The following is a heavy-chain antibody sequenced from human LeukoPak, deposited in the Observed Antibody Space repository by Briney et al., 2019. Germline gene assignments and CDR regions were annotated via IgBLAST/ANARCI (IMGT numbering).Heavy chain of an antibody. CDR1: GFTFGSYW. CDR3: AREGGPYSSGWYTFYYYYYGMDV. V-gene: IGHV3-7*01. D-gene: IGHD6-19*01. Sequence: GGSLRLSCAASGFTFGSYWMSWVRQAPGKGLEWVANIKQDGSEKYYVDSVKGRFTISRDNAKNSLYLQMNSLRAEDTAVYYCAREGGPYSSGWYTFYYYYYGMDVWGQGTTVTVSS. CDR2: IKQDGSEK. J-gene: IGHJ6*02.